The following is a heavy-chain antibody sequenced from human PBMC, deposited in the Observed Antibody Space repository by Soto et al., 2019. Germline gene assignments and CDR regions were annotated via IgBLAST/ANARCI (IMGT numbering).Heavy chain of an antibody. CDR3: ARQLNYILAR. CDR2: IKPGGSDI. J-gene: IGHJ4*02. D-gene: IGHD1-7*01. V-gene: IGHV5-51*01. CDR1: GYMFGRDW. Sequence: EVQLVQSGAEVKKPGESLQISCKGSGYMFGRDWIGWVRQMPGKGLEWMGIIKPGGSDIRYSPPFQGQVTISADISISTAYLEFRSLEASDTAMYFCARQLNYILARWGQGTLVTVSS.